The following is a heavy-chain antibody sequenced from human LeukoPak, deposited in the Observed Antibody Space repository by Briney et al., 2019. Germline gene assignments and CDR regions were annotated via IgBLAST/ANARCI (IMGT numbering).Heavy chain of an antibody. CDR2: IRKKANNYAT. CDR3: AKDRYYDSSGYFDY. J-gene: IGHJ4*02. V-gene: IGHV3-73*01. CDR1: GFTFSEST. Sequence: PGGSLRLSCAASGFTFSESTMHWVRRASGKGLEWVGRIRKKANNYATAYAASVKGRFTVSRDDSKNMAYLQMNSLRAEDTAVYYCAKDRYYDSSGYFDYWGQGTLVTVSS. D-gene: IGHD3-22*01.